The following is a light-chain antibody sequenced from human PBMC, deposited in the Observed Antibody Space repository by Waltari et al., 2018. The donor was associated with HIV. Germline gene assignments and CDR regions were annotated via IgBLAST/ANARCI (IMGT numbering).Light chain of an antibody. CDR3: AAWDDSLNGPV. Sequence: QSVLTQPPSASGTPGQRVTISCPGSSSNIGSNTANWYQQLPGTAPKLLIYSNNQRPSGVPDRFSGSKSGTSASLAISGLQSEDEADYYCAAWDDSLNGPVFGGGTKLTVL. V-gene: IGLV1-44*01. CDR1: SSNIGSNT. CDR2: SNN. J-gene: IGLJ2*01.